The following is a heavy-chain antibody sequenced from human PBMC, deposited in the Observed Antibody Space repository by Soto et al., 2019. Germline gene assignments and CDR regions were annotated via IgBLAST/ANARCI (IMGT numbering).Heavy chain of an antibody. CDR3: ASAGYSSSWYGNSADWFDP. J-gene: IGHJ5*02. D-gene: IGHD6-13*01. CDR1: GGSISSYY. V-gene: IGHV4-59*01. Sequence: PSETLSLTCTVSGGSISSYYWSWIRQPPGKGLEWIGYIYYSGSTNYNPSLKSRVTISVDTSKNQFSLKLSSVTAADTAVYHCASAGYSSSWYGNSADWFDPWGQGTLVTVSS. CDR2: IYYSGST.